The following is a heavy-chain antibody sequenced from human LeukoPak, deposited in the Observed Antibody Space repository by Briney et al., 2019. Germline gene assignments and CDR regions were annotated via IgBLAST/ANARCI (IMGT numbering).Heavy chain of an antibody. CDR1: GFTFSSYG. CDR3: AKSSFSSSWYPGTGFDP. CDR2: IRYDGSNK. Sequence: PGGSLRLSCAASGFTFSSYGMHWVRQAPGKGLEWVAFIRYDGSNKYYADSVKCRFTISRDNSKYTLYLQMNSRKPENTAEYYWAKSSFSSSWYPGTGFDPWGEGTLVTVPS. J-gene: IGHJ5*02. D-gene: IGHD6-13*01. V-gene: IGHV3-30*02.